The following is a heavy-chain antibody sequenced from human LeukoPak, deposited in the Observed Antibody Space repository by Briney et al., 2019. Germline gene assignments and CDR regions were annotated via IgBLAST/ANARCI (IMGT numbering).Heavy chain of an antibody. CDR2: IYYSGST. D-gene: IGHD6-19*01. CDR1: GGSISSYY. CDR3: ARFLSSGWSHAFDI. V-gene: IGHV4-59*08. Sequence: PSETLSLTCTVSGGSISSYYWSWIRQPPEKGLEWIGYIYYSGSTNYNPSLKSRVTISVDTSKNQFSLKLSSVTAADTAVYYCARFLSSGWSHAFDIWGQGTMVTVSS. J-gene: IGHJ3*02.